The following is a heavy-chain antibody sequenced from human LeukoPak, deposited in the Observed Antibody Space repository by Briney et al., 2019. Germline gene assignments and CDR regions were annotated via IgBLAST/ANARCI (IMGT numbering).Heavy chain of an antibody. D-gene: IGHD5-12*01. V-gene: IGHV3-23*01. CDR3: AKDSVDIVATIYFDY. CDR1: XFTFSSYA. CDR2: ISGSGGST. Sequence: GXSLRLSCAAXXFTFSSYAMSWVRQAPGKGLEWVSAISGSGGSTYYADSVKGRFTISRDNSKNTLYLQMNSLRAEDTAVYYCAKDSVDIVATIYFDYWGQGTLVTVSS. J-gene: IGHJ4*02.